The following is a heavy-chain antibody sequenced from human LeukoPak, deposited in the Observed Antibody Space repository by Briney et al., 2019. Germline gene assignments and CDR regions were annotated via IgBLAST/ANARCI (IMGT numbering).Heavy chain of an antibody. D-gene: IGHD1-26*01. CDR1: GFTFSSYA. J-gene: IGHJ4*02. Sequence: GGSLRLSCAASGFTFSSYAMSWVRQAPGKGLEWVSGISWNSDSIGYADSVKGRFTISRDNAKNSLYLQMNSLRAEDTALYYCAKDISGTYLAALDYWGQGTLVTVSS. CDR2: ISWNSDSI. V-gene: IGHV3-9*01. CDR3: AKDISGTYLAALDY.